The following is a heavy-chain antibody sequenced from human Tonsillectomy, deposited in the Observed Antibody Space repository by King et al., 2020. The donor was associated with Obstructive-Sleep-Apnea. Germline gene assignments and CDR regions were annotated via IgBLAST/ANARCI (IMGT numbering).Heavy chain of an antibody. D-gene: IGHD4-17*01. V-gene: IGHV5-51*01. CDR2: IYPGDSDT. J-gene: IGHJ4*02. Sequence: QLVQSGAEVKKPGESLKISCKGSGYSFTSYWIGWVRQMPGKGLEWMGIIYPGDSDTRYSPSFQVQVTISADTSISTAYLQWSSLKDSDTAMYYLARSYGDYVGFSDYWGQGTLVTVSS. CDR1: GYSFTSYW. CDR3: ARSYGDYVGFSDY.